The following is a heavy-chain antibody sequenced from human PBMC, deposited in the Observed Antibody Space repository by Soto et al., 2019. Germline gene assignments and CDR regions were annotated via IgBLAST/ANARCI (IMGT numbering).Heavy chain of an antibody. CDR1: GYSFTSYW. D-gene: IGHD3-10*01. Sequence: GESLKISCKGSGYSFTSYWIGWVRQMPGKGLEWMGIIYPGDSDTRYSPSFQGQVTISADKSISTAYLQWSSLKASDTAMYYCASAMVRGASYYYGMDVWGQGTTVPVSS. V-gene: IGHV5-51*01. CDR2: IYPGDSDT. J-gene: IGHJ6*02. CDR3: ASAMVRGASYYYGMDV.